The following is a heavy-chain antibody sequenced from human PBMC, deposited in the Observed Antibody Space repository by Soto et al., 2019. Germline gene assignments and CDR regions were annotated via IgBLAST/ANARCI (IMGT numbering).Heavy chain of an antibody. CDR3: AKDPAYCSGGSCYASSFDY. D-gene: IGHD2-15*01. Sequence: GGSLRLSCAASGFTFSSYAMSWVRQAPGKGLEWVSAISGSGGSTYYADSVKGRFTISRDNSKNTLYLQMNSLRAEDTAVYYCAKDPAYCSGGSCYASSFDYWGQGTLVTVSS. V-gene: IGHV3-23*01. J-gene: IGHJ4*02. CDR1: GFTFSSYA. CDR2: ISGSGGST.